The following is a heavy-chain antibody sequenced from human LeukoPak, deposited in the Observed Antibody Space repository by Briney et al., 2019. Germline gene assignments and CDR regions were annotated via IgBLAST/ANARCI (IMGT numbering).Heavy chain of an antibody. J-gene: IGHJ4*02. CDR2: IYDSGST. D-gene: IGHD4-11*01. V-gene: IGHV4-39*01. CDR1: GGSIRSSYYY. CDR3: ARLGSNSTFDY. Sequence: SETLSLTCTVSGGSIRSSYYYWGWIRQPPGKGLEWIGSIYDSGSTYYNPSLKSRVTISVDTSKNQFSLKLSSVTAADTAVYYCARLGSNSTFDYWGQGTLVTVSS.